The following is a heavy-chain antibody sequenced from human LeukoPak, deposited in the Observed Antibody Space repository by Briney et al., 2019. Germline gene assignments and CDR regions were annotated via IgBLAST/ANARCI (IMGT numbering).Heavy chain of an antibody. D-gene: IGHD2-15*01. CDR2: INHSGST. Sequence: KTSETLSLTCAVYGGSFSGYYWSWIRQPPGKGLEWIGEINHSGSTNYNPSLKSRVTISVDTSKNQFSLKLSSVTAADTAVYCCARGAMVVGYCSGGSCQSIFDYWGQGTLVTVSS. V-gene: IGHV4-34*01. CDR3: ARGAMVVGYCSGGSCQSIFDY. J-gene: IGHJ4*02. CDR1: GGSFSGYY.